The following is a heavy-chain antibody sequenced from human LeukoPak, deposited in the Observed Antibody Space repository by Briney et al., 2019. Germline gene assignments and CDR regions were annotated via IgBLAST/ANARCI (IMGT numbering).Heavy chain of an antibody. CDR2: IEQDGSEK. D-gene: IGHD6-19*01. CDR1: GLTFSAYW. Sequence: PGGSLRLSCAASGLTFSAYWGNWVRQAPGKGLEWVANIEQDGSEKNYVDSVKGRFTISRDNGANSLYLKMNNLRVEDTGVYYCVGGIGWLPDYWGQGTLVTVSS. CDR3: VGGIGWLPDY. V-gene: IGHV3-7*01. J-gene: IGHJ4*02.